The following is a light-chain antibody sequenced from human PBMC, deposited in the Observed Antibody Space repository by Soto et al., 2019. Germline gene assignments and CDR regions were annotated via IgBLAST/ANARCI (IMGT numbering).Light chain of an antibody. CDR3: HQYNTSPQT. Sequence: EIILTQSPASLSVSPGERATLSCRASQSVNNNLAWYQQKPGQAPRLLIYGASTRATGIPGRFRGSGSGTEFTLTITSLQSEDVAVYYCHQYNTSPQTFGQGTTVEIK. CDR2: GAS. J-gene: IGKJ1*01. V-gene: IGKV3-15*01. CDR1: QSVNNN.